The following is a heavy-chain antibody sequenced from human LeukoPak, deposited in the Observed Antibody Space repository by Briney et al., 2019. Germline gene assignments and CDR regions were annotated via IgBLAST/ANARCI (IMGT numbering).Heavy chain of an antibody. CDR1: GGSFSGYY. Sequence: SETLSLTCAVYGGSFSGYYWSWIRQPPGKGLEWIGSIYYSGTTYYSSSLKSRVIISVDTSKNQFSLKLSSVTATDTAVYYCARHEAQDFDYWGQGTLVTVSS. V-gene: IGHV4-34*01. CDR3: ARHEAQDFDY. J-gene: IGHJ4*02. CDR2: IYYSGTT.